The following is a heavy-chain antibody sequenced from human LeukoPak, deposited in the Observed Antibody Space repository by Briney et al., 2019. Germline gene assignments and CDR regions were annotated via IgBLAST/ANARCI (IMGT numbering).Heavy chain of an antibody. D-gene: IGHD6-19*01. CDR3: VRGIAVADAKSPFDT. CDR1: AFTLSNYW. J-gene: IGHJ5*02. V-gene: IGHV3-74*01. CDR2: ISSDGSST. Sequence: GGSLRLSCAASAFTLSNYWMHWVRQAPGKGLVWVSRISSDGSSTTYADSVKGRFTFSRHNAKNTLYLQMNSLRAEDTAVYYCVRGIAVADAKSPFDTWGQGTLVTVSS.